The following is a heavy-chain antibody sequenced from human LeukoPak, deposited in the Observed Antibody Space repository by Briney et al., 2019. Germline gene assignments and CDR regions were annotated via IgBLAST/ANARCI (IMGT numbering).Heavy chain of an antibody. V-gene: IGHV3-30*04. CDR3: AGEYSSGWYMGNWFDP. CDR2: ISYDGSNE. J-gene: IGHJ5*02. CDR1: GFTFNTYA. D-gene: IGHD6-19*01. Sequence: GGSLRLSCAASGFTFNTYAMHWVRQAPGKGLEWVAVISYDGSNEFYADSVKGRFTISRDNAKNSLYLQMNSLRAEDTAVYYCAGEYSSGWYMGNWFDPWGQGTLVTVSS.